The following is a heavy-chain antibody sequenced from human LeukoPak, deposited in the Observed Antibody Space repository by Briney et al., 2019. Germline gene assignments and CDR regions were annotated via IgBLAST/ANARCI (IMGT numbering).Heavy chain of an antibody. CDR2: IYSGGST. CDR1: GFTVSSNY. J-gene: IGHJ3*02. CDR3: ARSSGSGGDYSWAFDI. Sequence: GGSLRLSCAASGFTVSSNYMSWVRQAPGKGLEWVSVIYSGGSTYYADSVKGRFTISRHNSKNTLYLQMNSLGAEDTAVYYCARSSGSGGDYSWAFDIWGQGTMVTVSS. D-gene: IGHD2-21*02. V-gene: IGHV3-53*04.